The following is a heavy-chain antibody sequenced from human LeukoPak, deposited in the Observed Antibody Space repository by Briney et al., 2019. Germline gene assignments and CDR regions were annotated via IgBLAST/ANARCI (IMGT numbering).Heavy chain of an antibody. Sequence: GGSLRLSCAASGFTLDDHGMSWVRQVPGKGLEWVSGINWNGGSTGYADSVKGRFTISRDNAKNSLYLQMNSLRAKDTALYYCASGDRNGWYFDYWGQGTLVTVSS. D-gene: IGHD6-19*01. CDR3: ASGDRNGWYFDY. CDR2: INWNGGST. CDR1: GFTLDDHG. V-gene: IGHV3-20*04. J-gene: IGHJ4*02.